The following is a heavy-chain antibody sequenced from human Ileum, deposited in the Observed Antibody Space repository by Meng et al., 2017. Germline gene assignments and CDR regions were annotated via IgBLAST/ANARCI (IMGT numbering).Heavy chain of an antibody. CDR3: IRDRPGGTVGAADY. V-gene: IGHV3-66*02. Sequence: VQLVEAGGGLLQPGGSLRLSCTASGFSVSSDYINWVRQAPGKGLEWVSVIYRGGSTYYADSVNGRFTVSRDNSKNTLFLQMNSLRVEDTAVYYCIRDRPGGTVGAADYWGQGTLVTVSS. CDR1: GFSVSSDY. D-gene: IGHD1-26*01. CDR2: IYRGGST. J-gene: IGHJ4*02.